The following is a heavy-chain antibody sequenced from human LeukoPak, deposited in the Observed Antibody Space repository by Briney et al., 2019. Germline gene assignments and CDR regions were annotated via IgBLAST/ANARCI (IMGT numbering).Heavy chain of an antibody. Sequence: SETLSLTCTVSGGSISSSSYYWGWIRQPPGKGLEWIGSIYYSGSTYYNPSLKSRVTISVDTSKNQFSLKLSSVTAADTAVYYCARLVEWRGDFDYWGQGTLVTVSS. CDR2: IYYSGST. CDR3: ARLVEWRGDFDY. V-gene: IGHV4-39*01. J-gene: IGHJ4*02. D-gene: IGHD1-26*01. CDR1: GGSISSSSYY.